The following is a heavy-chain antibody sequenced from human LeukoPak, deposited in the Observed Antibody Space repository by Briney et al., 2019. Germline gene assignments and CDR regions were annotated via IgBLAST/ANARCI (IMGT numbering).Heavy chain of an antibody. Sequence: ASVKVSCKGYGYTFINHDIDWVRQAPGQGLEWMGWISTNTGNPTYAQGFTRRFVFSLDTSVSTAWLQISGLKAEDTAVYYCARDPYTSSNSYRGRANNWFDPWGQGTLVTVSS. CDR3: ARDPYTSSNSYRGRANNWFDP. CDR1: GYTFINHD. V-gene: IGHV7-4-1*02. D-gene: IGHD6-13*01. J-gene: IGHJ5*02. CDR2: ISTNTGNP.